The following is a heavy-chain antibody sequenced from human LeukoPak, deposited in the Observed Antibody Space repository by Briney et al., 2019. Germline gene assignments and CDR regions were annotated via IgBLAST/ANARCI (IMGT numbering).Heavy chain of an antibody. CDR3: ARRGMATNNWFDP. D-gene: IGHD5-24*01. CDR1: GGSITSYY. V-gene: IGHV4-59*08. CDR2: IYYSGST. Sequence: SETLSLTCTVSGGSITSYYWSWVRQPPGKGLEWIGYIYYSGSTNYNPSLKSRVTISVDTSKNQFSLKLSSVTAADTAVYYCARRGMATNNWFDPWGQGTLVTVSS. J-gene: IGHJ5*02.